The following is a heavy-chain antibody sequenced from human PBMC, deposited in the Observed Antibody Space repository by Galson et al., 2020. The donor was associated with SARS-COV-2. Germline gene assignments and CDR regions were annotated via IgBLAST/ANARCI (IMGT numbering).Heavy chain of an antibody. J-gene: IGHJ4*02. V-gene: IGHV3-30*04. CDR3: ARAPLGYCTNGVCYPDY. CDR2: ISYDGSNK. D-gene: IGHD2-8*01. CDR1: GFTFSSYA. Sequence: LKISCAASGFTFSSYAMHWVRQAPGKGLEWVAVISYDGSNKYYADSVKGRFTISRDNSKNTLYLQMNSLRAEDTAVYYCARAPLGYCTNGVCYPDYWGQGTLVTVSS.